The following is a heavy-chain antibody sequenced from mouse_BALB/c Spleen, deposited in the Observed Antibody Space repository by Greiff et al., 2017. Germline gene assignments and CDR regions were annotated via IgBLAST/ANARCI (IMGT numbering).Heavy chain of an antibody. CDR1: GYAFSSYW. CDR3: ARWGDRAMDY. D-gene: IGHD2-14*01. J-gene: IGHJ4*01. Sequence: VQLQQSGAELVRPGFSVKISCKASGYAFSSYWMNWVKQRPGQGLEWIGKIYPGDGDTNYNGKFKGKATLTADKSSSTAYMQLSSLTSEDSAVYFCARWGDRAMDYWGQGTSVTVSS. CDR2: IYPGDGDT. V-gene: IGHV1-80*01.